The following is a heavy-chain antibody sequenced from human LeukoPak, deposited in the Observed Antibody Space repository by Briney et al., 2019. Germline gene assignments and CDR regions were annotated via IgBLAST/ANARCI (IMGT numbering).Heavy chain of an antibody. J-gene: IGHJ5*02. D-gene: IGHD2-8*01. CDR1: GGSFSGYY. CDR3: ARKTNDWFDP. Sequence: PSETLSLTRAVYGGSFSGYYWSWIRQPPGKGLEWIGEINHSGSTNYNPSLKSRVTISVDTSKNQFSLKLSSVNAADTAVYYCARKTNDWFDPWGQGTLVTVSS. CDR2: INHSGST. V-gene: IGHV4-34*01.